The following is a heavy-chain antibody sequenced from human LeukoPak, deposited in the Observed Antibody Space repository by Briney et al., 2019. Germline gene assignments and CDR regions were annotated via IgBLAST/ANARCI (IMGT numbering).Heavy chain of an antibody. CDR3: ARGAGKYYFHGMDV. Sequence: PSETLSLTCTVSGGSISSSYWSWIRQPPGKGLEWIGHIYYSGSTNYNPSLKSRVTLSVDTSKNQFSLKLISVTAAGTAVYYCARGAGKYYFHGMDVWGQGTTVTVSS. CDR2: IYYSGST. J-gene: IGHJ6*02. CDR1: GGSISSSY. V-gene: IGHV4-59*01.